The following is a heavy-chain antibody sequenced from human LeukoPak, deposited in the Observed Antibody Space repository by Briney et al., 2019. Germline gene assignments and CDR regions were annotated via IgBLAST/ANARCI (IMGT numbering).Heavy chain of an antibody. J-gene: IGHJ4*02. CDR3: AKDGSRWFGELSAFDY. CDR1: GFTFSSYA. D-gene: IGHD3-10*01. CDR2: IDGSGDTT. Sequence: SGGSLRLSCAASGFTFSSYAMNWVRQAPGKGLEWVARIDGSGDTTDYADSVRGRFTISRDNSKNTLYLQMNSLRAEDTAVYYCAKDGSRWFGELSAFDYWGQGTLVTVSS. V-gene: IGHV3-23*01.